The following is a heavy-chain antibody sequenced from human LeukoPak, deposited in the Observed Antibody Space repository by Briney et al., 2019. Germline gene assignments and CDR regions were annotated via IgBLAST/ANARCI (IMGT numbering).Heavy chain of an antibody. Sequence: SETLSLTCTVSGGSMSNFYWSWIRQSPGKGLEWIGFTYYTGSTNSNPSLKSRVTISVDTSKNQFSLKLSSVTAADTAVYYCASRLGRNYYGMDVWGQGTTVTVSS. CDR3: ASRLGRNYYGMDV. CDR1: GGSMSNFY. D-gene: IGHD7-27*01. CDR2: TYYTGST. J-gene: IGHJ6*02. V-gene: IGHV4-59*01.